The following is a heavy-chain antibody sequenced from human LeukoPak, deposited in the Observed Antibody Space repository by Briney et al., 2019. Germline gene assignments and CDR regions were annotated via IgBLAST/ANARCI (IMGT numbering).Heavy chain of an antibody. J-gene: IGHJ3*02. CDR1: GVSIRSYY. CDR2: IYYSGST. Sequence: PSETLSLTCTVSGVSIRSYYWSWLRQPPGQGLEWIGYIYYSGSTNYNPSLKRRVTISVDTSKNQFSLKLSSVTAAGTAVYYCVGEWESAFDIWGQGTMVTVSS. V-gene: IGHV4-59*01. CDR3: VGEWESAFDI. D-gene: IGHD1-26*01.